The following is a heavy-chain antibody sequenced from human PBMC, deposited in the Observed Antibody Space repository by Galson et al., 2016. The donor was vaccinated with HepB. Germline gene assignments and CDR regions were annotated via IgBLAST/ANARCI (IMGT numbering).Heavy chain of an antibody. CDR1: GYTFSNFG. CDR2: ISAINIYNGQT. D-gene: IGHD2-15*01. V-gene: IGHV1-18*01. J-gene: IGHJ5*01. CDR3: AMSRAYCSGYSCYPNWFDS. Sequence: SVKVSCKASGYTFSNFGISWVRQAPGQGLEWMGWISAINIYNGQTDYIQKFQGRVTMTTDTSTSTAYMELRNLTSDDTAVCYCAMSRAYCSGYSCYPNWFDSWGQGTLVTVSS.